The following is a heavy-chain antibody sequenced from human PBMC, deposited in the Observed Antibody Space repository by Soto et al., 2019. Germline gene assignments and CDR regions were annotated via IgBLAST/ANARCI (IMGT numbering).Heavy chain of an antibody. CDR2: ISHSGST. D-gene: IGHD6-19*01. V-gene: IGHV4-34*01. Sequence: QVQLQQWGAGLLKSSETLSLTCAVYGGSLSGYYWSWIRQAPGKGLEWIGEISHSGSTNYNPYLKSRASISIDTSKKKFALKLSSVTAADTAVYYCARGRDKWLVYSFDIWGQWTMVTISS. CDR1: GGSLSGYY. J-gene: IGHJ3*02. CDR3: ARGRDKWLVYSFDI.